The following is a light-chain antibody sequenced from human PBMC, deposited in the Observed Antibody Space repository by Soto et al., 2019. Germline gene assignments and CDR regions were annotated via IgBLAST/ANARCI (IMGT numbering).Light chain of an antibody. V-gene: IGKV3-20*01. J-gene: IGKJ5*01. CDR3: QQDGCSPVS. CDR1: QSVGSN. Sequence: EVVLTQAPATLSVPPRAGATLSCRARQSVGSNFPWYQQXXGXXXRXXXXGAXRTATGIPDRFTGSGSGQEYTLTFSRLEPEVFVVYSCQQDGCSPVSFGQGTRHEVK. CDR2: GAX.